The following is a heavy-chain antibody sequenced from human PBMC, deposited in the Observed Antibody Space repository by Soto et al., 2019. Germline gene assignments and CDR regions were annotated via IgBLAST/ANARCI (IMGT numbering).Heavy chain of an antibody. CDR3: ARGSSTGWWGRYYCYYGMDV. D-gene: IGHD6-19*01. CDR2: INHSGST. J-gene: IGHJ6*02. V-gene: IGHV4-34*01. CDR1: GGSFSGYY. Sequence: SETLSLTCAVYGGSFSGYYWSWIRQPPGKGLEWIGEINHSGSTNYNPSLKSRVTISVDTSKNQFSLKLSSVTAADTAVYYCARGSSTGWWGRYYCYYGMDVWGQGTSVTVSS.